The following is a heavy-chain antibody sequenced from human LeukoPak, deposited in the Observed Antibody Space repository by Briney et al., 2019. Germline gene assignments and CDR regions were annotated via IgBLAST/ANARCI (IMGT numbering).Heavy chain of an antibody. D-gene: IGHD4-23*01. CDR1: GFTFSSYA. Sequence: GGSLRLSCAASGFTFSSYAMSWVRQAPGKGLEWVSAISGSGGSTYYADSVKGRFTISRDNSKNTLYLQMNSLRAEDTAVYYCVKSGGNVQVTPLDYWGRGTLVTVSS. J-gene: IGHJ4*02. CDR2: ISGSGGST. V-gene: IGHV3-23*01. CDR3: VKSGGNVQVTPLDY.